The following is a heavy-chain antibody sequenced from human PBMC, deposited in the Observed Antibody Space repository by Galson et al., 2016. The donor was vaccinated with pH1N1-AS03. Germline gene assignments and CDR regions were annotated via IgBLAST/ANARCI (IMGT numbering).Heavy chain of an antibody. CDR2: ISGSGEDT. CDR3: ARNRRYSSQIGSDY. CDR1: GFSFSSYA. Sequence: SLRLSCAASGFSFSSYATSWVRQAPGKGLEGVSSISGSGEDTYYADSMKGRFTISKDSSKSTVYMQVNSLRAEATAVYFCARNRRYSSQIGSDYWAPGTLVTVSS. V-gene: IGHV3-23*01. J-gene: IGHJ4*02. D-gene: IGHD6-13*01.